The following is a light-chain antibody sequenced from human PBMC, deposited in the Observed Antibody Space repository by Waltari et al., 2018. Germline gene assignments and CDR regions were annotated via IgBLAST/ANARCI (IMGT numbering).Light chain of an antibody. J-gene: IGKJ2*01. Sequence: DVVMTQSPLSLPVTLGQPASISCRSSQSLVHSDGNTYLNWFQQRPGQSPRRLIYKVSNRDPGVPDRFSGSGAGTDFTLKSSRVEAEDVGVYYCMQGTHWRTFGQGTKLEIK. CDR2: KVS. CDR1: QSLVHSDGNTY. V-gene: IGKV2-30*02. CDR3: MQGTHWRT.